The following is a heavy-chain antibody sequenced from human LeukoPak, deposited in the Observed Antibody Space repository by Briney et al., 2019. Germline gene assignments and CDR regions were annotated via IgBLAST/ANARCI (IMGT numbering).Heavy chain of an antibody. CDR2: FYYSGNT. CDR1: GGSITSSSYY. CDR3: ASRKLGNDY. Sequence: SETLSLTCTVSGGSITSSSYYWGWIRQPPGKGLEWIGSFYYSGNTYYNPSLKSRVTISVDTSKSQFSLKLSSVTAADTAVYYCASRKLGNDYWGQGTLVTVSS. J-gene: IGHJ4*02. V-gene: IGHV4-39*07. D-gene: IGHD7-27*01.